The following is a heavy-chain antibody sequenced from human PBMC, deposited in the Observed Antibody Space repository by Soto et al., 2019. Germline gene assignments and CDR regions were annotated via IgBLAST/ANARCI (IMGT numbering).Heavy chain of an antibody. Sequence: QVQLQQWGAGLLKPSETLSLTCGVSGGSFSGYFWNWIRQPPGKGLEWIGEITHTGGTNYNPSLHGRITISLDTSKNQFSLYMNSVTAADTAMYYCARGNAVTWTTSNYWRQGSLVTVSS. CDR1: GGSFSGYF. CDR3: ARGNAVTWTTSNY. D-gene: IGHD1-1*01. J-gene: IGHJ4*02. CDR2: ITHTGGT. V-gene: IGHV4-34*01.